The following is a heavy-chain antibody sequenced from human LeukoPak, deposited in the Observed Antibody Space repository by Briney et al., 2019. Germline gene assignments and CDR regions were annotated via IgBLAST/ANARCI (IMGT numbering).Heavy chain of an antibody. CDR3: AREGSGYYFHY. V-gene: IGHV3-30*14. Sequence: GGSLRLSCAASGFTFSSYAMHWVRQAPGKGLEWVAVISYDGSNKYYADSVRGRFSISRDNSKNTLYLQMNSLRAEDTAIYYCAREGSGYYFHYWGQGTLVTVSS. CDR1: GFTFSSYA. D-gene: IGHD3-22*01. J-gene: IGHJ4*02. CDR2: ISYDGSNK.